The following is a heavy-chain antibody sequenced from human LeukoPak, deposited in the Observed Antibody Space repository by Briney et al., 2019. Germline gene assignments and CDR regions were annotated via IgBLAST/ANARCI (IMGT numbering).Heavy chain of an antibody. CDR1: GFTFSSHW. CDR2: IKEDGSEK. Sequence: GGSLRLSCAGSGFTFSSHWMNWVRQAPGKGLEWVASIKEDGSEKHYVDSVSGRFTISRDNAKNSLHLQMSSLRAEDTAVYYCAREDYYYYYGMDVWGQGTTVTVSS. J-gene: IGHJ6*02. CDR3: AREDYYYYYGMDV. V-gene: IGHV3-7*01.